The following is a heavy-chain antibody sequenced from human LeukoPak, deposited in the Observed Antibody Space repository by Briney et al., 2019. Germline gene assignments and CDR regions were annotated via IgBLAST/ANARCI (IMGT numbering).Heavy chain of an antibody. CDR2: IRAYDGNT. CDR3: ARDQRMVRGINYYYYMDV. D-gene: IGHD3-10*01. J-gene: IGHJ6*03. V-gene: IGHV1-18*01. CDR1: GYNFTSYG. Sequence: ASGKVSCKASGYNFTSYGIRWVRPAPGQGLEWMGWIRAYDGNTNYAQKLQGRVTMTTDTSTSTAYMELRSLRSDDTAVYYCARDQRMVRGINYYYYMDVWGKGTTVTISS.